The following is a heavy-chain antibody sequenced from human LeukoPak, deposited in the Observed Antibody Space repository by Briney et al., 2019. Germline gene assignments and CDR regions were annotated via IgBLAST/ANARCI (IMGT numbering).Heavy chain of an antibody. CDR1: GGSFSGYY. D-gene: IGHD3-22*01. CDR3: ARESRYYYDSRPHAFDI. J-gene: IGHJ3*02. V-gene: IGHV4-34*01. CDR2: INHSGST. Sequence: SETLSLTCAVYGGSFSGYYWSWIRQPPGKGLEWIGEINHSGSTNYNPSLKSRVTISVDTSKNQFSLKLSSVTAADTAVYYCARESRYYYDSRPHAFDIWGQGTMVTVSS.